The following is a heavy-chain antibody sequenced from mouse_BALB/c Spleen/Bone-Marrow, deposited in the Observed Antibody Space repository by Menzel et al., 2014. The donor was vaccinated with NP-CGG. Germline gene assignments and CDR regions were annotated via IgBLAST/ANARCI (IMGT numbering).Heavy chain of an antibody. J-gene: IGHJ3*01. V-gene: IGHV1-7*01. CDR3: AREGDYDGFAY. Sequence: QVQLQHSGAELAKPGASVKMSCKASGYTFTSYWMHWVKQRPGQGLEWIGYINPSTGYTEYNQKFKDKATLAADKSSSTAYMQLSSLTSEDSAVYYCAREGDYDGFAYWGQGTLVTVSA. D-gene: IGHD2-4*01. CDR2: INPSTGYT. CDR1: GYTFTSYW.